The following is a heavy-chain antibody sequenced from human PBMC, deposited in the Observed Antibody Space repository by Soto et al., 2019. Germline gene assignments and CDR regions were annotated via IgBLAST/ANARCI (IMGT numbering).Heavy chain of an antibody. CDR3: ARGFLEWLSHPYYGMDV. CDR1: GGSISSGGHY. CDR2: IFYSETT. J-gene: IGHJ6*02. V-gene: IGHV4-31*03. D-gene: IGHD3-3*01. Sequence: SETLSLTCTVSGGSISSGGHYWSWIRQHPGKGLEWVGYIFYSETTYHNPSLQSRVTMSADTSKNQFSLNLSSVTAADTAVYYCARGFLEWLSHPYYGMDVWGQGTTVTVSS.